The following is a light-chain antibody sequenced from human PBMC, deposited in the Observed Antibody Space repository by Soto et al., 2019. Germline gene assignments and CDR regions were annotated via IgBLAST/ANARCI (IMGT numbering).Light chain of an antibody. J-gene: IGKJ4*01. CDR3: QQRSNWPLT. CDR1: QSVSSY. CDR2: DAS. Sequence: EIVLTQSPATLSLSPGERATLSCRASQSVSSYLAWYQQKPGQAPRLLIYDASNRATVIPARFSGSGSGTDFTLTISSLEPEDFAVYYCQQRSNWPLTFRGGTKVEIK. V-gene: IGKV3-11*01.